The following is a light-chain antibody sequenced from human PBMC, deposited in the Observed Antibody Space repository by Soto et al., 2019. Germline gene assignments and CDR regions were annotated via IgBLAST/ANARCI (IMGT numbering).Light chain of an antibody. V-gene: IGKV3-20*01. Sequence: EIVLTQSPGTLSLSPGERATLSCRASQSIRSNYLAWYQQKPGQAPRLLIYDASNRATGIPARFSGSGSGTDFTLTISSLEPEDFAVYYCQQYGSSPPDFGGGTKVDIK. CDR2: DAS. CDR3: QQYGSSPPD. J-gene: IGKJ4*01. CDR1: QSIRSNY.